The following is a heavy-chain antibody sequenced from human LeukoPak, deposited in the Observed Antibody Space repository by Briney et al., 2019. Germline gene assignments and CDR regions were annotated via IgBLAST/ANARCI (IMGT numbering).Heavy chain of an antibody. Sequence: PSQTLSLTCAVSGGSISSGGYSWSWIRQPPGKGLEWIGYIYHSGSTYYNPSLKSRVTISVDRSKNQFSLKLSSVTAADTAVYYCARGGSVAASSWFDPWGQGTLVTVSS. V-gene: IGHV4-30-2*01. CDR2: IYHSGST. D-gene: IGHD2-15*01. CDR1: GGSISSGGYS. J-gene: IGHJ5*02. CDR3: ARGGSVAASSWFDP.